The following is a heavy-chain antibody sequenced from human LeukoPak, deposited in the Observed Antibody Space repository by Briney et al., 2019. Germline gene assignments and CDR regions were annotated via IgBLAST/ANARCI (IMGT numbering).Heavy chain of an antibody. J-gene: IGHJ3*02. CDR1: GDSISSYY. CDR2: MYNSGST. CDR3: ARFGSGSAFDI. D-gene: IGHD2-15*01. Sequence: PSETLSLTCTVSGDSISSYYWSWIRQPPGKGLEWIGYMYNSGSTKYNPSLKSRVPISADTSKNQFSLKLSSVAAADTAVYYCARFGSGSAFDIWGQGTMVTVSS. V-gene: IGHV4-59*08.